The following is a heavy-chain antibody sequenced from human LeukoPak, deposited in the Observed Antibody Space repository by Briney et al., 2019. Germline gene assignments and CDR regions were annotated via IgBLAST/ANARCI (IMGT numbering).Heavy chain of an antibody. D-gene: IGHD3-3*01. CDR2: IYHSGST. J-gene: IGHJ4*02. CDR3: ARDPSTIFGVVTHFDY. V-gene: IGHV4-38-2*02. Sequence: KPSETLSLTCTVSGYSISSGYYWGWIRQPPGKGLEWIGSIYHSGSTYYNPSLKSRVTISVDTSKNQFSLKLSSVTAADTAVYYCARDPSTIFGVVTHFDYWGQGTLVTVSS. CDR1: GYSISSGYY.